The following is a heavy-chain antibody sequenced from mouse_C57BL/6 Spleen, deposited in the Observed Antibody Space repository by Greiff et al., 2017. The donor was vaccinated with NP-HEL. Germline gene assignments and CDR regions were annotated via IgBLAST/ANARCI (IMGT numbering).Heavy chain of an antibody. CDR2: SYPGDGDT. CDR3: ARSAQALYYAMDY. D-gene: IGHD3-2*02. V-gene: IGHV1-82*01. Sequence: LQQYGHEREKPGASGKISCKASGYAFSSSWMNWGKQRPGKGLEWIGRSYPGDGDTNYNGKFKGKATLTADKSSSTAYMQLSSLTSEDSAVYFCARSAQALYYAMDYWGQGTSVTVSS. CDR1: GYAFSSSW. J-gene: IGHJ4*01.